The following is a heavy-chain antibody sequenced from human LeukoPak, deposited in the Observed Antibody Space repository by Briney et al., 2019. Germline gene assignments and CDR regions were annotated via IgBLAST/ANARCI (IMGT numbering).Heavy chain of an antibody. V-gene: IGHV1-2*02. CDR2: INPNSGGT. D-gene: IGHD3-16*01. CDR3: ARDREVHLGEFPDY. Sequence: ASVKVSCKASGYTFTGYYMHWVRQAPGQGLEWMGWINPNSGGTNYAQKFQGRVTMTRDTSISTAYMELSRLRSDDTAVYYCARDREVHLGEFPDYWGQGTLVTVSS. J-gene: IGHJ4*02. CDR1: GYTFTGYY.